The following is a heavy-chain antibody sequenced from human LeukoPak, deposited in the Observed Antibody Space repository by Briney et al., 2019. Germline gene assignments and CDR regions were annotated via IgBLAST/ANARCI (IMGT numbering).Heavy chain of an antibody. CDR1: GFSFSSYA. V-gene: IGHV3-7*01. J-gene: IGHJ4*02. D-gene: IGHD3-22*01. CDR3: ARSDSSGYYYRYYFDY. CDR2: IKQDGSEK. Sequence: GGSLRLSCAGSGFSFSSYAMHWVRQAPGKGLEWVANIKQDGSEKYFVDSVKGRFTISRDNAKNSLYLQMNSLRAEDTAVYYCARSDSSGYYYRYYFDYWGQGTLVTVSS.